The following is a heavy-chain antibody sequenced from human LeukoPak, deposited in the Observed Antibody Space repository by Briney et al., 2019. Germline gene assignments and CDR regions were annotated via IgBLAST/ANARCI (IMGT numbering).Heavy chain of an antibody. V-gene: IGHV3-21*01. CDR1: GFTFSSYS. CDR3: ARGGLAHQTLTDY. J-gene: IGHJ4*02. CDR2: ISSSSSYI. D-gene: IGHD2-8*01. Sequence: PGGSLRLSCAASGFTFSSYSMNWVRQAPGKGLEWVSSISSSSSYIYYADSVKGRFTISRDNAKNSLYLQMNSLRAEDTAVYYCARGGLAHQTLTDYWGQGTLVTVSS.